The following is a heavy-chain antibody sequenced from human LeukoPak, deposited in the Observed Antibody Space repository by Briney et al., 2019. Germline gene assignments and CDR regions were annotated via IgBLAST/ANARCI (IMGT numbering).Heavy chain of an antibody. D-gene: IGHD2-15*01. CDR3: AKIDSVRLHLDY. Sequence: GGPLRLSCAASGFTFSSCGMHWVRQAPGKGLEWVAVIWYDGSNKYYADSVKGRFTISRDNAKNSLYLQMNSLRAEDTAVYYCAKIDSVRLHLDYWGQGALVTVSS. CDR1: GFTFSSCG. CDR2: IWYDGSNK. J-gene: IGHJ4*02. V-gene: IGHV3-33*03.